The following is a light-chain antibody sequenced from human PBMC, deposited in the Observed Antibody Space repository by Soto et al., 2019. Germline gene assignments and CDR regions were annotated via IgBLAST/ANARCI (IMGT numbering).Light chain of an antibody. J-gene: IGKJ1*01. CDR1: QSVSSN. Sequence: EIVMTQSPATLSVSPGERITLSCRASQSVSSNLAWYQHTPGQAPKLLISAASALDTGVPSRFSGSGSGTDFTLTINSLQPEDVAIYYCQKYNHCSWTFGQGTKVDIK. V-gene: IGKV3-15*01. CDR2: AAS. CDR3: QKYNHCSWT.